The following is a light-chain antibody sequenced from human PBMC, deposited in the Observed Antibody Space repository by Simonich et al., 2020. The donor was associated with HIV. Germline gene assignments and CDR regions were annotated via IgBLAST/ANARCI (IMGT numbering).Light chain of an antibody. Sequence: DIQMTKSPSSLSASVGDRATITCRAGQSITSYLNWYQQKPGKAPKLLIYAASSLQSRVPSRFSGSGSGTDFTLTISSLQPEDFATYYCQQSYSTLYTFGQGTKLEIK. V-gene: IGKV1-39*01. J-gene: IGKJ2*01. CDR2: AAS. CDR3: QQSYSTLYT. CDR1: QSITSY.